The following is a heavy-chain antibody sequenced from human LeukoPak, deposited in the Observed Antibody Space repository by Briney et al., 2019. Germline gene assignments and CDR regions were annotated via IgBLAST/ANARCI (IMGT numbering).Heavy chain of an antibody. D-gene: IGHD7-27*01. CDR1: GGTFSSYA. J-gene: IGHJ4*02. Sequence: SVKVSCKASGGTFSSYAISWVRQAPGQGLEWMGRITPIFGTTNYAQKLQGRVTMTTDTSTSTAYMELRSLRSDDTAVYYCARDPHWGLDYWGQGTLVTVSS. V-gene: IGHV1-69*05. CDR2: ITPIFGTT. CDR3: ARDPHWGLDY.